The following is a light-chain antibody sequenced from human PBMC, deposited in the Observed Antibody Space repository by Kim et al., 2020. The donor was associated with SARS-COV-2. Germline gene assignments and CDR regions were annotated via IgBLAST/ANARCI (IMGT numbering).Light chain of an antibody. CDR1: ALPKKY. J-gene: IGLJ2*01. Sequence: SYELTQPPSVSVSLGQMARITCSGEALPKKYVYWYQQKPGQFPVLVIYKDTERPSGIPERFSGSSSGTTVTLTISGVQAEDEADYYCLSTDSSVTWVFGGGTKVTVL. CDR2: KDT. CDR3: LSTDSSVTWV. V-gene: IGLV3-16*01.